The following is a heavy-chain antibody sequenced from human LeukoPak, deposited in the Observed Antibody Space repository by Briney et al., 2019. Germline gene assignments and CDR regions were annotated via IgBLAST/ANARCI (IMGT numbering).Heavy chain of an antibody. CDR1: GFTFSSYA. D-gene: IGHD3-16*01. CDR2: ITSSGGDT. V-gene: IGHV3-23*01. Sequence: GGSLRLSCAASGFTFSSYALAWVRRAPGKGLEWVSSITSSGGDTYYVDSVKGRFTISRDNSKNTLYLQMNSLRAEDTAVYYCARGSRGTYDCWAQGTLVTVSS. J-gene: IGHJ4*02. CDR3: ARGSRGTYDC.